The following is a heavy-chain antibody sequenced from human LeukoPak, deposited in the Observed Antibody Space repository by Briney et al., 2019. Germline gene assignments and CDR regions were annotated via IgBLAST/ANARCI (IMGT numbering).Heavy chain of an antibody. CDR3: SRGNWETYYFHL. CDR1: GCSISSYY. J-gene: IGHJ4*02. CDR2: IYYTGST. D-gene: IGHD1-26*01. Sequence: PSETLSLTCTVSGCSISSYYWSWIRQSPAKGLEGIGHIYYTGSTNYNPSLMSRLPISVDLSNTQLSLKLTSMTAADPAAYYCSRGNWETYYFHLWGQGTLVTVS. V-gene: IGHV4-59*01.